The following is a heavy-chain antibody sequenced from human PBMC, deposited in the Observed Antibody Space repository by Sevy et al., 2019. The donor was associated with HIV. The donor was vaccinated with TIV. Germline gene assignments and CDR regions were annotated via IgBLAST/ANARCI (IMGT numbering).Heavy chain of an antibody. CDR1: GFTFSSYA. J-gene: IGHJ4*02. CDR3: ARGLVGANLGTDY. V-gene: IGHV3-21*05. CDR2: ISFSSNYT. D-gene: IGHD1-26*01. Sequence: GGSLRLSCAASGFTFSSYAMSWVRQAPGKGLEWISYISFSSNYTMYADSVTGRFTISRDNAKNSLYLQMNSLRAEDTAVYYCARGLVGANLGTDYWGQGSLVTVSS.